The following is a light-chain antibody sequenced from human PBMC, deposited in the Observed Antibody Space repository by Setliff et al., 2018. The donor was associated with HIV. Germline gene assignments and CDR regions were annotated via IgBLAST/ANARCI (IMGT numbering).Light chain of an antibody. CDR1: LSVLDRSNNKNY. CDR2: WAS. V-gene: IGKV4-1*01. Sequence: IVMTQFPNSLAVSLGERATINCTSSLSVLDRSNNKNYLGWYKQRPGQPPKLLIYWASTREPGVPDRFSGSGSGTDFTLTISSVQAEDAAVYYCQQYYGSSLITVGPGTRLEIK. J-gene: IGKJ5*01. CDR3: QQYYGSSLIT.